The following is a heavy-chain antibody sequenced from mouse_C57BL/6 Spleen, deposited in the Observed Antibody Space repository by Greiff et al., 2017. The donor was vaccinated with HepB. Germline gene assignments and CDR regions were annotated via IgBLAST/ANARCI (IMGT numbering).Heavy chain of an antibody. CDR2: ISSGGSYT. Sequence: EVKVVESGGDLVKPGGSLKLSCAASGFTFSSYGMSWVRQTPDKRLEWVATISSGGSYTYYPDSVKGRFTMSRDNAKNTLYLQMSRLKSEDTAMYYCARHGNYYGNSYYFDYWGQGTTLTVSS. D-gene: IGHD2-1*01. J-gene: IGHJ2*01. CDR3: ARHGNYYGNSYYFDY. V-gene: IGHV5-6*01. CDR1: GFTFSSYG.